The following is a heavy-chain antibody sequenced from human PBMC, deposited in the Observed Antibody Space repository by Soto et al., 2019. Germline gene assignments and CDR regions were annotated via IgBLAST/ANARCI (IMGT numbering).Heavy chain of an antibody. V-gene: IGHV6-1*01. Sequence: SQTLSLTCAISGDSVSSNTAAWNWIRQSPSRGLEWLGRTYYRSKWYSDYSLSVKSRITINPDTSKDQFSLQLNSVTPEDTALYYCARAKEYTRSSGMDVWGQGTTVTSP. CDR1: GDSVSSNTAA. CDR2: TYYRSKWYS. J-gene: IGHJ6*02. CDR3: ARAKEYTRSSGMDV. D-gene: IGHD6-6*01.